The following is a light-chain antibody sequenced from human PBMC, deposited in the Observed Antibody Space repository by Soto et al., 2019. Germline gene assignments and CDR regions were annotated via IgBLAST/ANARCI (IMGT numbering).Light chain of an antibody. CDR3: QQYNNWPPWT. J-gene: IGKJ1*01. Sequence: EIVMTQSPATLSVSPGERATLSCSASQSVSSNLAWYQQKPAQAPRLLIYGASTRATGIPARFSGSGSGAEFTLTISSLQSEDFAVYYCQQYNNWPPWTFGQGTKVDIK. CDR1: QSVSSN. CDR2: GAS. V-gene: IGKV3-15*01.